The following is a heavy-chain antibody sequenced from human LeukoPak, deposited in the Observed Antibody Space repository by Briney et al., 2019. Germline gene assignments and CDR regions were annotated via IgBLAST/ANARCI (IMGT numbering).Heavy chain of an antibody. Sequence: SETLSLTCTASGGSISSYYWSWIRQPPGKGLEWIGYIYYSGSTNYNPSLKSRVTISVDTSKNQFSLKLSSVTAADTAVYYCARALSGSYYKFDYWGQGTLVTVSS. V-gene: IGHV4-59*01. J-gene: IGHJ4*02. D-gene: IGHD3-10*01. CDR2: IYYSGST. CDR1: GGSISSYY. CDR3: ARALSGSYYKFDY.